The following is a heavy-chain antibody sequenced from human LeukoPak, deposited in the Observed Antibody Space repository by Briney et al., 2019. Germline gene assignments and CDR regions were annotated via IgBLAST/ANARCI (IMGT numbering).Heavy chain of an antibody. CDR3: AKMRSSRDYYGSGSYYLCYFDY. D-gene: IGHD3-10*01. CDR2: ISGSGGST. CDR1: GFTFSSYS. V-gene: IGHV3-23*01. J-gene: IGHJ4*02. Sequence: GGSLRLSCAASGFTFSSYSMNWVRQAPGKGLEWVSAISGSGGSTYYADSVKGRFTISRDNSKNTLYLQMNSLRAEDTAVYYCAKMRSSRDYYGSGSYYLCYFDYWGQGTLVTVSS.